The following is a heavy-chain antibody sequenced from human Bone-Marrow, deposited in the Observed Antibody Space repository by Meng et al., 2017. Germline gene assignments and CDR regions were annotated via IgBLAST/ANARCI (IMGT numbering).Heavy chain of an antibody. V-gene: IGHV3-11*01. CDR3: ARDSSGAYDY. Sequence: QVQLVAAGGGLVKPGGYLRVSCSASGFTFSAHYMSWIRQAPGKGLEWVSYISGSGNTIYYADSVKGRFTISRDNADNSLFLQMTSLRAEDTAVYYCARDSSGAYDYWGQGTLVTVSS. D-gene: IGHD1-26*01. J-gene: IGHJ4*02. CDR2: ISGSGNTI. CDR1: GFTFSAHY.